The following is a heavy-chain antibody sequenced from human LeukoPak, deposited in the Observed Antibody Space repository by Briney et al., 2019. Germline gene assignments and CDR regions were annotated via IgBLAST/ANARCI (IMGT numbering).Heavy chain of an antibody. V-gene: IGHV3-15*01. Sequence: PGGSLRLSCAASGFTFNNALMSWVRRPPGKWLDWVGRVKNKTDGGTTDYAAPVKGRFTVSRDDSKNTLFLQMNSLKTEDTAVYYCATPRIGGSHSFDYWGQGTLVTVSS. J-gene: IGHJ4*02. CDR3: ATPRIGGSHSFDY. D-gene: IGHD2-15*01. CDR2: VKNKTDGGTT. CDR1: GFTFNNAL.